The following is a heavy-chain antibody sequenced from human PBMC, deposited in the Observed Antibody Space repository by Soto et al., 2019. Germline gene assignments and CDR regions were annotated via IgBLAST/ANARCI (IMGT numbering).Heavy chain of an antibody. Sequence: QVQLQESGPGLVKPSETLSLTCSVSGGSITSHYCSWFRQPPGKGLERIGYIHHSGSTSYNPSLKSRVTMSVDTSKNQFSLKVSSVTAADTALYYCARQGFGQLHGLVDVWGPGTTVTVSS. CDR1: GGSITSHY. J-gene: IGHJ6*02. V-gene: IGHV4-59*08. CDR2: IHHSGST. CDR3: ARQGFGQLHGLVDV. D-gene: IGHD3-10*01.